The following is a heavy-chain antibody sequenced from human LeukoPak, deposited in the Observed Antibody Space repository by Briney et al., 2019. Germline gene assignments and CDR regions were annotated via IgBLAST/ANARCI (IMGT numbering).Heavy chain of an antibody. D-gene: IGHD3-22*01. CDR3: AREHYYYDSSGYYPHWFDP. V-gene: IGHV3-23*01. Sequence: PGGSLRLSCEASGFTFGSHAMYWVRQAPGKGLEWVAGIFGSGGSPHYADSVKGRFTISRDNSKNTLYLQMNSLRAEDTAVYYCAREHYYYDSSGYYPHWFDPWGQGTLVTVSS. CDR2: IFGSGGSP. CDR1: GFTFGSHA. J-gene: IGHJ5*02.